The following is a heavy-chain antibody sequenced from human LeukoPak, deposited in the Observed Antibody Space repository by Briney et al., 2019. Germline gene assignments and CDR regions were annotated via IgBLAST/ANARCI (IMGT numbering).Heavy chain of an antibody. CDR3: ARSLNLDTYGSGSYYSN. Sequence: SETLSLTCTVSDGSISSSTYYWAWIRQPPGKGLEWIGSIYYGVTTYYNPSLKSRVTISVDTSKNHFSLKLSSVTAADTAVYYYARSLNLDTYGSGSYYSNWGQGTLVTVSS. V-gene: IGHV4-39*02. CDR2: IYYGVTT. J-gene: IGHJ4*02. D-gene: IGHD3-10*01. CDR1: DGSISSSTYY.